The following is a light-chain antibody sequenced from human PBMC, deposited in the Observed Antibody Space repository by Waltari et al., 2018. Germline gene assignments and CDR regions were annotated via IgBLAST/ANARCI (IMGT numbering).Light chain of an antibody. Sequence: EIVLTQPPGPLSLSPGERATLSCRASQSISRYLAWYQQKPGQAPRLLIYAASSRATGIPDRFSGSGSGTDFSLTISRLEPEDFAVYYCQNHERLPAMFGQGTKVEIK. CDR2: AAS. CDR3: QNHERLPAM. J-gene: IGKJ1*01. V-gene: IGKV3-20*01. CDR1: QSISRY.